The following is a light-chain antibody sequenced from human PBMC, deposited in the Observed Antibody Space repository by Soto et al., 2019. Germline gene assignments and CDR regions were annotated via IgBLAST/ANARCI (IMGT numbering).Light chain of an antibody. Sequence: DIVMTQSPDSLAVSLGERATINCKSSQSVLYSSNNKNYLAWYQQKPGQPPKLLIYWASTRESGVPDRFSGSGSGTYFTLTISSLQAEDVAVYYCQQYYSTPPTFSQGTKVEIK. CDR1: QSVLYSSNNKNY. J-gene: IGKJ1*01. CDR3: QQYYSTPPT. CDR2: WAS. V-gene: IGKV4-1*01.